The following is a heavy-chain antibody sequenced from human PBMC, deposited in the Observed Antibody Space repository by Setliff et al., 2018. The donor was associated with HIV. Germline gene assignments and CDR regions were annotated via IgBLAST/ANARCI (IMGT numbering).Heavy chain of an antibody. Sequence: ASVKVSCKASGYMFSGFHMHWVRQAAGQGLEWMGRINPNSGGTNYAQKFQGRVTMTRDTSISTAYMELSGLRSDDTAMYYCARQLSNSLDYWGQGTLVTVSS. CDR1: GYMFSGFH. CDR2: INPNSGGT. J-gene: IGHJ4*02. D-gene: IGHD7-27*01. CDR3: ARQLSNSLDY. V-gene: IGHV1-2*06.